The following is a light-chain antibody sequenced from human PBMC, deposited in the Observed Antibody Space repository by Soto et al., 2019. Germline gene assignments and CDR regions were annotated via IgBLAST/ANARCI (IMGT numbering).Light chain of an antibody. CDR1: QSISSW. V-gene: IGKV1-5*03. CDR2: KAS. CDR3: QQYYSTPLT. J-gene: IGKJ4*01. Sequence: DIQMTQSPSTLSASVGDRVTITCRASQSISSWLAWYQQKPGKAPKLLIYKASSLKSGVPSRFSGSGSGTDFTLTISSLQAEDVAVYYCQQYYSTPLTFGGGTKV.